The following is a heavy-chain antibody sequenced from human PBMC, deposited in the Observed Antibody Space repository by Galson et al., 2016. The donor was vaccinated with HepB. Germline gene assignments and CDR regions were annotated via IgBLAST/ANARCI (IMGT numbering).Heavy chain of an antibody. J-gene: IGHJ6*03. CDR2: IYYSGST. Sequence: SETLSLTCIVSGDSISSLEYYWGWIRQPPGRGLEWIGSIYYSGSTSYNPSLESRVTISVDTSKNQFSLRLSSVTAADTAVYYWATGISVAGKYYYYYMDVWGKGTPVTVSS. D-gene: IGHD6-19*01. CDR3: ATGISVAGKYYYYYMDV. CDR1: GDSISSLEYY. V-gene: IGHV4-39*01.